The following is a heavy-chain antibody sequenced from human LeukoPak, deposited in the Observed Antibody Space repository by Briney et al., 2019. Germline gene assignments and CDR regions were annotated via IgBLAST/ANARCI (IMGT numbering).Heavy chain of an antibody. D-gene: IGHD2-2*02. Sequence: GASVKVSCKASGYTFTSYGISWVRQAPGQGLEWMGWISAYNGNTNYAQKLQGRVTMTTDTSTSTAYMELRSLRSDDTAVYYCARDGYCSSTSCYTRGSPPPYYYYGMDVWGQGTTVTVSS. CDR3: ARDGYCSSTSCYTRGSPPPYYYYGMDV. CDR2: ISAYNGNT. J-gene: IGHJ6*02. CDR1: GYTFTSYG. V-gene: IGHV1-18*01.